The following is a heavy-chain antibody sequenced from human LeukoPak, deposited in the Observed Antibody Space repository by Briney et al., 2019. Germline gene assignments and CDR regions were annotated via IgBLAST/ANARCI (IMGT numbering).Heavy chain of an antibody. CDR1: GGSISSYY. V-gene: IGHV4-59*01. CDR2: LSKSGNT. Sequence: SETLSLTCTVSGGSISSYYWSWIRLLPGKGLEWIGYLSKSGNTNYSPSLKSRVTIFGDTSKNQFFLKLSSVTAADTAVYYCASTSIAAAVPFDYWGQGTLVTVSS. J-gene: IGHJ4*02. CDR3: ASTSIAAAVPFDY. D-gene: IGHD6-13*01.